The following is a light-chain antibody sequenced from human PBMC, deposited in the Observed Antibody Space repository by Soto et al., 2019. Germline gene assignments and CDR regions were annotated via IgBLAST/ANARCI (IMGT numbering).Light chain of an antibody. Sequence: ELVLTQSPGTLSLSPGERATLSCRASQSVSSNFLSWHQQKPGQAPRLLIYGASSRATGIPDRFSGSGSGTDFTLTISRLEPEDFAVYYCQQYSSLITFGQGTRLEIK. V-gene: IGKV3-20*01. J-gene: IGKJ5*01. CDR3: QQYSSLIT. CDR2: GAS. CDR1: QSVSSNF.